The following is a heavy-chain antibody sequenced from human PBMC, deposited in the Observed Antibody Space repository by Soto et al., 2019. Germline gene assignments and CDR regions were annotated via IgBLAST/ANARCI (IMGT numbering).Heavy chain of an antibody. V-gene: IGHV3-11*01. J-gene: IGHJ4*02. Sequence: GGSVRLSCAASGFTFSDSYMSWIRQAPVKGLEWVSYISSSDSIIYYSDSVKGRFIISRDNAKNALYLQMNSLRAEDTDVYYCARDLGYYDSSGYFDYWGQRTLVTVSS. CDR1: GFTFSDSY. D-gene: IGHD3-22*01. CDR2: ISSSDSII. CDR3: ARDLGYYDSSGYFDY.